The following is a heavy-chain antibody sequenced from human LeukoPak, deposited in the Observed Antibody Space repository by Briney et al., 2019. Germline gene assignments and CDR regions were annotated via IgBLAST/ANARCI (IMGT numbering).Heavy chain of an antibody. D-gene: IGHD1-14*01. Sequence: GGSMRLSCASAGFTFSSYVMHVVHQAAGKVVGRVVVISYDGGNKYYADSVKGRFTISRDNSRNTLYLQMNRLPADATTVYYLAKDVAIKDNRPIYYYYIDDWGKGTTVTVSS. V-gene: IGHV3-33*06. J-gene: IGHJ6*03. CDR2: ISYDGGNK. CDR1: GFTFSSYV. CDR3: AKDVAIKDNRPIYYYYIDD.